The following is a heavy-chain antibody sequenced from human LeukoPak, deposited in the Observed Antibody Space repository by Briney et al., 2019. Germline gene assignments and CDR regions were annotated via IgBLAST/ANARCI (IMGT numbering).Heavy chain of an antibody. Sequence: GASVKVSCKASGYTFTSYDINWVRQATGQGLEWMGWMNPNSGNTGYAQKFQGRVTMTRNTSISTAYMELSSLRYEDTAVYYCARGQIYEQLVYYYYYMDVWGKGTTVTVSS. CDR1: GYTFTSYD. D-gene: IGHD6-6*01. CDR3: ARGQIYEQLVYYYYYMDV. J-gene: IGHJ6*03. CDR2: MNPNSGNT. V-gene: IGHV1-8*01.